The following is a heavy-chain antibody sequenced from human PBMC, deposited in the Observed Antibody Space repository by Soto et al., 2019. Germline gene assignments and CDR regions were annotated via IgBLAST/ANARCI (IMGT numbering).Heavy chain of an antibody. CDR1: GFTFSYYG. CDR2: IVGSGGST. Sequence: WSLRLSCAASGFTFSYYGMNWVRQAPGKGLEWVSSIVGSGGSTSYADSVKGRFTISRDNSKDTLSLQMSSLRADDTAVYYCARRMVYGGNSFDFWGQGTLVTVSS. D-gene: IGHD4-17*01. V-gene: IGHV3-23*01. J-gene: IGHJ4*02. CDR3: ARRMVYGGNSFDF.